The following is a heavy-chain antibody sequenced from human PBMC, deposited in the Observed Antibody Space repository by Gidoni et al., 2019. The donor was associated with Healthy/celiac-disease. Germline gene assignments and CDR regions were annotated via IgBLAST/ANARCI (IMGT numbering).Heavy chain of an antibody. CDR1: GFTFSSYA. V-gene: IGHV3-23*01. D-gene: IGHD4-17*01. CDR3: AKGTPSTVTTFLYFDY. J-gene: IGHJ4*02. CDR2: ISGSGGST. Sequence: EVQLLESGGGLVQPGGSLRLSCAASGFTFSSYAMRWVRQAPGTGLEWVSAISGSGGSTYYADSVKGRFTISRDNSKNTLYLQMNSLRAEDTAVYYCAKGTPSTVTTFLYFDYWGQGTLVTVSS.